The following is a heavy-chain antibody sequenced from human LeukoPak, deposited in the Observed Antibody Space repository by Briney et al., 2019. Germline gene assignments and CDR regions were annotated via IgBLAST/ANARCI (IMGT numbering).Heavy chain of an antibody. CDR1: GFTFSSYW. J-gene: IGHJ4*02. D-gene: IGHD5-12*01. CDR2: IKQDGSEK. CDR3: ASAIVATDQDPPFVY. V-gene: IGHV3-7*03. Sequence: GGSLRLSCAASGFTFSSYWMSWVRQAPGKGLEWVANIKQDGSEKYYVDSVKGRFTISRDNAKNSLYLQMNSLRAEDTAVYYCASAIVATDQDPPFVYWGQGTLVTVSS.